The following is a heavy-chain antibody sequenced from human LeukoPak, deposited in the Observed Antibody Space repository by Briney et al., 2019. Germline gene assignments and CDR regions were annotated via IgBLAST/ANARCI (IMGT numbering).Heavy chain of an antibody. J-gene: IGHJ4*02. D-gene: IGHD6-13*01. Sequence: PGGSLRLSCAASGFTFSGYAMSWVRQAPGKGLEWVSAISGSGGSTYYADSVKGRFTISRDNSKNTQYLQMNSLRAEDTAVYYCAKKGIAAAPGPYFDYWGQGTLVTVSS. V-gene: IGHV3-23*01. CDR3: AKKGIAAAPGPYFDY. CDR2: ISGSGGST. CDR1: GFTFSGYA.